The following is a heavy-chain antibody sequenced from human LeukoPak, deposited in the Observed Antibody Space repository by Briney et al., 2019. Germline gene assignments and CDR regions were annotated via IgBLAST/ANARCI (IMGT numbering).Heavy chain of an antibody. CDR1: GFTFSSYA. V-gene: IGHV3-23*01. Sequence: GGSLRLSCAASGFTFSSYAMTWVRQAPGKGLEWVSGISGGGVDTYYADSVKARFTISRDNSKNTLYLQMSSLRAEDTAVYYCLKDVESQLWSVGGAFDIGGQGTMVTVSS. CDR2: ISGGGVDT. J-gene: IGHJ3*02. D-gene: IGHD5-18*01. CDR3: LKDVESQLWSVGGAFDI.